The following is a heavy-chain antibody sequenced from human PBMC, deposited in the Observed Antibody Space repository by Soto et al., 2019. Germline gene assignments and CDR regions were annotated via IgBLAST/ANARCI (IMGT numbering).Heavy chain of an antibody. J-gene: IGHJ6*02. D-gene: IGHD3-22*01. Sequence: PGEPLKVSYKGSGYSFTDYWIGWVRQMPGKGLEWMGIIYPGDSDTRYSPSFQGQVTISADKSISTAYLQWSSLKASDTAMYYCARHMRTYYYDSSGYRPTYYYGRDVWGHGTTVTVS. CDR1: GYSFTDYW. CDR3: ARHMRTYYYDSSGYRPTYYYGRDV. V-gene: IGHV5-51*01. CDR2: IYPGDSDT.